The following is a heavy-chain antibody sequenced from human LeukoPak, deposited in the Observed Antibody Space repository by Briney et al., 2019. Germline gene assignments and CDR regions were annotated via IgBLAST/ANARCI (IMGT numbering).Heavy chain of an antibody. CDR2: IKQDGSEQ. CDR1: GFDFSNHC. V-gene: IGHV3-7*01. D-gene: IGHD3-10*01. Sequence: TGGSLRLSCAASGFDFSNHCMSWVRQAPGKGLEWVANIKQDGSEQYYVDSVKGRFTISRDNAKNSLYLQMNSLRAEDTAVYYCARRALTMARGARPYYFDYWGQGTLVTVSS. CDR3: ARRALTMARGARPYYFDY. J-gene: IGHJ4*02.